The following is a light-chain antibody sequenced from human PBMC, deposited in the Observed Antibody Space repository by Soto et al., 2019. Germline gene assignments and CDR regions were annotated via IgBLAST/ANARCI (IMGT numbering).Light chain of an antibody. CDR2: DVN. Sequence: QSALTQPASVSGSPGQSITISCTGTSSDVGGYNYVSWYQQHPDKAPKLMIYDVNNRPSGVSNRFSGSKSGNTASLTISGLQAEDEAYYYCSSYTSSSTRVFGTGTKLTVL. V-gene: IGLV2-14*01. CDR3: SSYTSSSTRV. J-gene: IGLJ1*01. CDR1: SSDVGGYNY.